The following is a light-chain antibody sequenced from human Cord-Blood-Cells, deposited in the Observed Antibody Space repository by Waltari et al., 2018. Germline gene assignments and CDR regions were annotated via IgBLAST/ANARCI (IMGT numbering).Light chain of an antibody. J-gene: IGLJ1*01. CDR2: DVS. V-gene: IGLV2-14*01. CDR1: SSDVGGYNN. CDR3: SSYTSSSTYV. Sequence: QSALTQPASVSGSPGQSITISCTGTSSDVGGYNNVSWYQQPPGKAPKLMIYDVSNRPSGVSNRFSGSKSGNTASLTISGLQAEDEADYYCSSYTSSSTYVFGTGTKVTV.